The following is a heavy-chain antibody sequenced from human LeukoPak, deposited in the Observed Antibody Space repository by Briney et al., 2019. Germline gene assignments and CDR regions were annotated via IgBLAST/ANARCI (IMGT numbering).Heavy chain of an antibody. CDR1: GGSISSGSYY. J-gene: IGHJ3*02. V-gene: IGHV4-61*02. CDR2: IYTSGST. CDR3: ARGGIVGATIRAFDI. Sequence: SETVSLTCTVSGGSISSGSYYWSWIRQPAGKGLEWIGRIYTSGSTNYNPSLKSRVTISVDTSKNQFSLKLSSVTAADTALYYCARGGIVGATIRAFDIWGQGTMVTVSS. D-gene: IGHD1-26*01.